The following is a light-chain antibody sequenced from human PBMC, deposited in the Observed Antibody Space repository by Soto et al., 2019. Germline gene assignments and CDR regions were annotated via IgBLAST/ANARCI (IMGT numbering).Light chain of an antibody. Sequence: EIRLSQSPATLSLSPGERATLSCRASQSVSSSYLAWYQQKPGQAPRLLIYGASSRATGIPDRFSGSGSGTDFTLTISRLEPEDFAVYYCQQYGSSFGQGTKVDTK. J-gene: IGKJ1*01. CDR3: QQYGSS. CDR1: QSVSSSY. CDR2: GAS. V-gene: IGKV3-20*01.